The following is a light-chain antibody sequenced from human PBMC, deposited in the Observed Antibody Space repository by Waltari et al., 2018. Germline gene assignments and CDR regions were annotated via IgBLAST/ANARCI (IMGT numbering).Light chain of an antibody. V-gene: IGKV4-1*01. CDR1: QSVLYISNNNNY. CDR2: WAS. Sequence: DIVMTQSPDSLSVSLCERATINCKTSQSVLYISNNNNYLAWYQQIPGQPPKLPIYWASTRESGVPDRFSGSGSGTDFTLTISSLQAEDVAVYYCQQYYSPPWTFGQGTKVEIK. J-gene: IGKJ1*01. CDR3: QQYYSPPWT.